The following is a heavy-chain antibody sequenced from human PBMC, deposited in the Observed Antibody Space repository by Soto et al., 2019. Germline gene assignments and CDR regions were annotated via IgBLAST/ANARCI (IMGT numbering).Heavy chain of an antibody. D-gene: IGHD6-13*01. J-gene: IGHJ2*01. V-gene: IGHV3-30-3*01. CDR2: ISYDGSNK. Sequence: QVQLVESGGGVVQPGRSLRLSCAASGFTFSSYAMHWVRQAPGKGLARVAVISYDGSNKYYADSVKGRFTIYRDNSKNPLYLQMNSLRAEDTAVYYCARGKGGGGLEYSSSWRRGYFDLWGRGTLVTVSS. CDR3: ARGKGGGGLEYSSSWRRGYFDL. CDR1: GFTFSSYA.